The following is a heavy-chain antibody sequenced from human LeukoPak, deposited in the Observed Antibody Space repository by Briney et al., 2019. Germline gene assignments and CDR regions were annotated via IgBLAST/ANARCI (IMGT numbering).Heavy chain of an antibody. D-gene: IGHD3-22*01. J-gene: IGHJ4*02. V-gene: IGHV3-23*01. CDR1: GFTFSSYA. CDR2: ISGSGGST. CDR3: AKDLLLSMIVVVSPFDY. Sequence: GGSLRLSCAASGFTFSSYAMSWVRQAPGKGLEWVSAISGSGGSTNYADSVKGRFTISRDNSKNTLYLQMNSLRAEDTAVYYCAKDLLLSMIVVVSPFDYWGQGTLVTVSS.